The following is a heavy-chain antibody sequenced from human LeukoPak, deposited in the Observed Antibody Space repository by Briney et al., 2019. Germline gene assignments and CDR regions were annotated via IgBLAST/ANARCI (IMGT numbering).Heavy chain of an antibody. CDR3: ARWDCSGGSCYNPIFDY. J-gene: IGHJ4*02. D-gene: IGHD2-15*01. Sequence: SETLSLTCAVSGYSISSGYYWGWIRQPPGKGLEWIGSIYHSGSTYYNPSLKSRVTISVDTSKNQISLKLSSVTAADTAVYYCARWDCSGGSCYNPIFDYWGQGTLVTVSS. V-gene: IGHV4-38-2*01. CDR1: GYSISSGYY. CDR2: IYHSGST.